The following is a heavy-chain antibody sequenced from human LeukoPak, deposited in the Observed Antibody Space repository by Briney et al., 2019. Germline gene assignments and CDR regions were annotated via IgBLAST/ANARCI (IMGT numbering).Heavy chain of an antibody. V-gene: IGHV3-9*01. Sequence: GGSLRLSCAASGFTFDEYAMHWVRHVPGKGPEWVSGISWNSGRRDYADSVKGRFTISRDNAKNSLYLQMNSLRAEDTALYYCVKDSLGATHSGNWFDPWGQGTLVTVSS. CDR1: GFTFDEYA. D-gene: IGHD1-26*01. CDR2: ISWNSGRR. CDR3: VKDSLGATHSGNWFDP. J-gene: IGHJ5*02.